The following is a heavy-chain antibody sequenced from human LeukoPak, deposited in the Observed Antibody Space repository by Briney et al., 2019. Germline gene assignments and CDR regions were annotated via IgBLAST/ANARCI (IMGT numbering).Heavy chain of an antibody. CDR3: ARGNGASDAFDI. D-gene: IGHD4/OR15-4a*01. CDR2: INPNSGGT. Sequence: ASVKVSCKASGYTFTGYYMHWVRQAPGQGLGWMGWINPNSGGTNYAQKFQGRVTMTRDTSISTAYMELSRLRSDDTAVYYCARGNGASDAFDIWGQGTMVTVSS. CDR1: GYTFTGYY. V-gene: IGHV1-2*02. J-gene: IGHJ3*02.